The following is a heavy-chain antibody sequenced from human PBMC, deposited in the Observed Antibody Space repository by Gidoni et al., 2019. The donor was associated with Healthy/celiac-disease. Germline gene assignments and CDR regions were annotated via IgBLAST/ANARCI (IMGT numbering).Heavy chain of an antibody. D-gene: IGHD3-10*01. CDR2: IYTSGSP. J-gene: IGHJ4*02. CDR1: GGSISSGSYY. Sequence: QVQLQESGPGLVKPSQTLSLTCTVSGGSISSGSYYWSWIRQPAGKGLEWIGRIYTSGSPNYNPSLKSRVTISVDTSKNQFSLKLSSVTAADTAVYYCARESSRGPQKRAIDYWGQGTLVTVSS. CDR3: ARESSRGPQKRAIDY. V-gene: IGHV4-61*02.